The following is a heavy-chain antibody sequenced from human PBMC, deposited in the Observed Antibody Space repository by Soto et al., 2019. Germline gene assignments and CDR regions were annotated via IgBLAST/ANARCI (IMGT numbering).Heavy chain of an antibody. V-gene: IGHV1-69*06. Sequence: SVKVSCKASGGPFSSYAISWGRQAPGQGLEWMGGIIPIFGTANYAQTFQGRVTITADKSTSTAYMELSSLRSEDTAVYYWARDRDTIFGVVINWFDPWGQGTLVTVSS. CDR2: IIPIFGTA. CDR3: ARDRDTIFGVVINWFDP. J-gene: IGHJ5*02. D-gene: IGHD3-3*01. CDR1: GGPFSSYA.